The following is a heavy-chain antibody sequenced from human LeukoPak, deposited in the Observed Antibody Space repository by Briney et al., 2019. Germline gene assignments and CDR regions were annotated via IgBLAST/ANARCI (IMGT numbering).Heavy chain of an antibody. CDR3: AGGRQLVSPLHH. D-gene: IGHD6-13*01. Sequence: ASVKVSCKASGYTFIDYYFNWVRQAPGQGPEWMGRINVKSGATDYAQKFQGRVTVTRDTSISTAYMELSSLRSDDTAVYYCAGGRQLVSPLHHWGQGTLVTVSS. CDR1: GYTFIDYY. CDR2: INVKSGAT. J-gene: IGHJ5*02. V-gene: IGHV1-2*06.